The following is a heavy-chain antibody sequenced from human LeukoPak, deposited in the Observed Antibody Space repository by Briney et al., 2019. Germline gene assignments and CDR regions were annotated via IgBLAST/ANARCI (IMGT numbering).Heavy chain of an antibody. Sequence: PGGSLRLSCAASGFTFSSYAMSWVRQAPGKGLEWVSAISGSGGSTYYADSVKGRFTISRDNSKNTLYLQMNSLRAEDTAVYYCAKDRRHYEDFWSGYYTGYWFDPWGQGTLVTVSS. CDR1: GFTFSSYA. D-gene: IGHD3-3*01. V-gene: IGHV3-23*01. J-gene: IGHJ5*02. CDR3: AKDRRHYEDFWSGYYTGYWFDP. CDR2: ISGSGGST.